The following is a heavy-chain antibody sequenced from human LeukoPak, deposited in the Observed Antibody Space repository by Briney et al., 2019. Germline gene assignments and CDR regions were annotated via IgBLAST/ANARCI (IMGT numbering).Heavy chain of an antibody. CDR2: IYYSGST. D-gene: IGHD5-12*01. CDR3: ARVVNSGYDSIMGSYYFDY. Sequence: SQTLSLTCSVSGGSISSGGYYWSWIRQHPGKGLEWIGYIYYSGSTWYSPSLKSRVTISVDTSKTQFSLKLSSVTAVDTAVYYCARVVNSGYDSIMGSYYFDYWGQGTLVTVSS. J-gene: IGHJ4*02. V-gene: IGHV4-31*03. CDR1: GGSISSGGYY.